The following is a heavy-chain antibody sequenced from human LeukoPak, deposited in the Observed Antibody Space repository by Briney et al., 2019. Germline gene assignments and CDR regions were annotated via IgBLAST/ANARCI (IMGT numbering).Heavy chain of an antibody. Sequence: PSETLSLTCTVSGGSISSYYWSWIRQPPGKGLEWIGYIYYSGSTNYNPSLKRRVTISVDTSKNQFSLKLSSVTAADTAVYYCARAGYSYGYPFDYWGQGTLVTVSS. J-gene: IGHJ4*02. V-gene: IGHV4-59*08. D-gene: IGHD5-18*01. CDR2: IYYSGST. CDR3: ARAGYSYGYPFDY. CDR1: GGSISSYY.